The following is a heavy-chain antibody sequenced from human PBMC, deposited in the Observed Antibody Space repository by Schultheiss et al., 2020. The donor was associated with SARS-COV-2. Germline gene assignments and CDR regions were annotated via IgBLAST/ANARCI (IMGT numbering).Heavy chain of an antibody. V-gene: IGHV3-23*01. D-gene: IGHD3-9*01. J-gene: IGHJ4*02. CDR3: TRDVDWLFFDY. CDR1: GFTFSSYA. CDR2: LGTGAAT. Sequence: GGSLRLSCAASGFTFSSYAMSWVRQAPGKGLEWVSTLGTGAATYYADSVKGRFTISRDNSRNTLYLQMNSLRVEDTAMYFCTRDVDWLFFDYWGQGALVTVSS.